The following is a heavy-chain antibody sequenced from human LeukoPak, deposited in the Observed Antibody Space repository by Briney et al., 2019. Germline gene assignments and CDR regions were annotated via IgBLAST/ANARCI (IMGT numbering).Heavy chain of an antibody. D-gene: IGHD2-15*01. Sequence: PGGSLRLSCAASGFTFSSYNMNWVRQAPGRVLEWVSSISRTGSYIYYADSVKGRFTISRDNAQNSLYLQMNSLRVEDTAVYYCARVLETDCRGGSCYSGLDYWGQGTLVTVSS. J-gene: IGHJ4*02. CDR1: GFTFSSYN. CDR2: ISRTGSYI. CDR3: ARVLETDCRGGSCYSGLDY. V-gene: IGHV3-21*01.